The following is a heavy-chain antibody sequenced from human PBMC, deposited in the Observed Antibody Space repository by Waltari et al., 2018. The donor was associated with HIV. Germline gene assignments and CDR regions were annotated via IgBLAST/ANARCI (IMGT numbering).Heavy chain of an antibody. Sequence: QVQLVQSGAEVKKPGASVKVSCKASGYTFTSYYMHWVRQAPGQGLEWMGISNPRGGSTSYEQKFQGRGTMTRDTSTSTVYMELSSLRSEDTAVYYCARSPMYSSSWYGIDYWGQGTLVTVSS. CDR2: SNPRGGST. D-gene: IGHD6-13*01. V-gene: IGHV1-46*03. J-gene: IGHJ4*02. CDR1: GYTFTSYY. CDR3: ARSPMYSSSWYGIDY.